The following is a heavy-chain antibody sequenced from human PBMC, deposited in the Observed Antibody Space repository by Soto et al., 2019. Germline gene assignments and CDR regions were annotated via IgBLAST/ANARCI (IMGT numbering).Heavy chain of an antibody. D-gene: IGHD3-16*01. CDR3: GREGLGAKPERVGMDV. V-gene: IGHV1-18*01. CDR1: GYTFTSYG. Sequence: QVPLVQSGAEVKKPGASVKVSCKASGYTFTSYGISWVRQAPGQGLEWMGWISAYNGNTNYAQKLQGRVTMTTDTSTGRANGGLGSGKSDNRGVYYWGREGLGAKPERVGMDVWGKGTTVTVSP. CDR2: ISAYNGNT. J-gene: IGHJ6*04.